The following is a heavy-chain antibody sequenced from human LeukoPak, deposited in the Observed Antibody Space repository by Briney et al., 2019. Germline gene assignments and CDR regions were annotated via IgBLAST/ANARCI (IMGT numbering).Heavy chain of an antibody. V-gene: IGHV1-46*01. CDR2: INPSGGST. CDR3: AREDVVLVDAVRYYYYGMDV. J-gene: IGHJ6*02. D-gene: IGHD2-8*01. Sequence: ASVKVSCKASGYNFISYYMHWVRQAPGQGLEWMGIINPSGGSTSYAQKFQDRDTMTRDTSTSTVYMELSSLKSEDTAVYYCAREDVVLVDAVRYYYYGMDVWGQGTMVTVSS. CDR1: GYNFISYY.